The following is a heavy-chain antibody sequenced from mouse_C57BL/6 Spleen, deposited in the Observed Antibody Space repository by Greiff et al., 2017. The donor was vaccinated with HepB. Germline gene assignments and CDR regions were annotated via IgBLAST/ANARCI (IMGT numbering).Heavy chain of an antibody. V-gene: IGHV1-55*01. Sequence: QVHVKQPGAELVKPGASVKMSCKASGYTFTSYWITWVKQRPGQGLEWIGDIYPGSGSTNYNEKFKSKATLTVDTSSSTAYMQLSSLTSEDSAVYYCASSPSTTVEGGYAMDYWGQGTSVTVSS. J-gene: IGHJ4*01. CDR1: GYTFTSYW. CDR2: IYPGSGST. CDR3: ASSPSTTVEGGYAMDY. D-gene: IGHD1-1*01.